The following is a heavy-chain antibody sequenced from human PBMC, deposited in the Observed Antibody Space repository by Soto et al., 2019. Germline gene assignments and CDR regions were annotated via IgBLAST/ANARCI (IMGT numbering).Heavy chain of an antibody. CDR3: IQSRCGGDCLQSYASYYYYGMDV. CDR2: IYWDDDK. J-gene: IGHJ6*02. D-gene: IGHD2-21*02. CDR1: AFSLSTGGVG. Sequence: GPTFANPTQPPTLTFTFSAFSLSTGGVGVGWIRQPPGKALEWLALIYWDDDKRYSPSLRSRLTITKDTSKNQVVLTMTNMDPVDTATYYCIQSRCGGDCLQSYASYYYYGMDVWGQGTTVTVSS. V-gene: IGHV2-5*02.